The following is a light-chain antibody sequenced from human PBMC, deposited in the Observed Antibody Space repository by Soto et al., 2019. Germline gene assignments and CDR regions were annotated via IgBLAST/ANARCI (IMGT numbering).Light chain of an antibody. CDR3: SSYAGTDNFYV. J-gene: IGLJ1*01. V-gene: IGLV1-40*01. CDR1: SSNIGADYD. Sequence: QSVLTQPPSVSGAPGQRVTISCTGDSSNIGADYDVHWYRQLPGTAPKLLIYNNNNRPSGVPDRFSGSKSANTASLTVSGLQAEDEADYYCSSYAGTDNFYVFGTGTKVTVL. CDR2: NNN.